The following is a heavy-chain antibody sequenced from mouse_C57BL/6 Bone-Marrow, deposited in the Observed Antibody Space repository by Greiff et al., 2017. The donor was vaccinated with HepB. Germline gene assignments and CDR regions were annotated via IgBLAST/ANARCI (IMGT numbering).Heavy chain of an antibody. CDR2: IHPSDSDT. D-gene: IGHD3-2*02. V-gene: IGHV1-74*01. CDR3: AIETAQAYYIDC. J-gene: IGHJ2*01. CDR1: GYTFTSYW. Sequence: QVQLQQPGAELVKPGASVTVSCKASGYTFTSYWMHWVKQRPDQGLEWIGRIHPSDSDTTNNQKFKGKATLTVEKSSRTAYMQLSSLTSEDSSVYYCAIETAQAYYIDCWGQGTTLTVSS.